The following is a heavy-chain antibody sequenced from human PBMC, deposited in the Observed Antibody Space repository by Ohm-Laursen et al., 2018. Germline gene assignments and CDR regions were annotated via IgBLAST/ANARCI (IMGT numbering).Heavy chain of an antibody. CDR2: IYYSGST. V-gene: IGHV4-31*01. CDR1: GGSFSGYY. J-gene: IGHJ4*02. CDR3: VRAHCSGGSCYTIDY. D-gene: IGHD2-15*01. Sequence: TLSLTCAVYGGSFSGYYWSWIRQHPGKGLEWIGYIYYSGSTYYNPSLKSLVTISVDTSKNQFSLKLSSVTAADTAVYNCVRAHCSGGSCYTIDYWGQGTLVTVSS.